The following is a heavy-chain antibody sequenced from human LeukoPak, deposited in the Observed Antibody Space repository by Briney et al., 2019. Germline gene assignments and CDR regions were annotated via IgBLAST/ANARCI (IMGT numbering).Heavy chain of an antibody. Sequence: ASVKVSCKASGYTFTGDYMHWVRQAPGQGLEWMGWMNSKTGGTNYAHYFQGRVTMTRDTSITTAYMELTRLTSDDTAVYYCARGLLVRGLINWFDPWGQGTLVTVSS. CDR2: MNSKTGGT. CDR1: GYTFTGDY. J-gene: IGHJ5*02. V-gene: IGHV1-2*02. CDR3: ARGLLVRGLINWFDP. D-gene: IGHD3-10*01.